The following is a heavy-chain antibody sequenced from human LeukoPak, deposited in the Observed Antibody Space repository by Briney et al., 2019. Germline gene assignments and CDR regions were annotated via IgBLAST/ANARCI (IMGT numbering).Heavy chain of an antibody. CDR2: IYYSGST. CDR3: ARGIIVVVPAAPGPNDAFDI. V-gene: IGHV4-39*01. Sequence: SETLSLTCTVSGGSISSYYWSWIRQPPGKGLEWIGSIYYSGSTYYNPSLKSRVTISVDTSKNQFSLKLSSVTAADTAVYYCARGIIVVVPAAPGPNDAFDIWGQGTMVTVSS. CDR1: GGSISSYY. D-gene: IGHD2-2*01. J-gene: IGHJ3*02.